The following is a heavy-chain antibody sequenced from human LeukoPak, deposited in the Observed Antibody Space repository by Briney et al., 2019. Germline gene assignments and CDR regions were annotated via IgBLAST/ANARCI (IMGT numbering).Heavy chain of an antibody. J-gene: IGHJ5*02. D-gene: IGHD1-14*01. V-gene: IGHV3-30*02. CDR1: GFTFSSYG. CDR2: IRYDGSNT. Sequence: PGGSLRLSCAASGFTFSSYGMHWVRQAPGKGLEWVAFIRYDGSNTYYADSVKGRFTISRDNSKNTLYLQMNSLRAEDTAVYYCAKDTTPPKAGFDPWGQGTLVTASS. CDR3: AKDTTPPKAGFDP.